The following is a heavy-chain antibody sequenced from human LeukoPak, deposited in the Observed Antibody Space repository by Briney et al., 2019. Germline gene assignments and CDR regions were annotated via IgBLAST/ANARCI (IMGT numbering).Heavy chain of an antibody. CDR3: ARHLGGELRDLNY. CDR2: IYPGDSDT. Sequence: KPGESLTLSCRGSGYIFTSHWMGWVRQMPGKGLEGLGIIYPGDSDTIYSPSFQGQVTISVDKSISTAYLQWSSLKASDTAMYYCARHLGGELRDLNYWGQGTLVTVSS. V-gene: IGHV5-51*01. D-gene: IGHD1-26*01. CDR1: GYIFTSHW. J-gene: IGHJ4*02.